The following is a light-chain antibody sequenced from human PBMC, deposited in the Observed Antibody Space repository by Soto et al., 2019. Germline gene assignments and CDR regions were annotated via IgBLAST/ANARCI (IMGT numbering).Light chain of an antibody. CDR3: QSYDSSLSGSWV. CDR2: GNS. V-gene: IGLV1-40*01. Sequence: QSVLTQPPSVSGAPGQRVTISCNGSSSNIGAGYDVHWYQQLPGTAPKLLIYGNSNRPSGVPDRFSGSKSGTSASLAITGLQDEDEADYYCQSYDSSLSGSWVFGGGPKVTVL. CDR1: SSNIGAGYD. J-gene: IGLJ3*02.